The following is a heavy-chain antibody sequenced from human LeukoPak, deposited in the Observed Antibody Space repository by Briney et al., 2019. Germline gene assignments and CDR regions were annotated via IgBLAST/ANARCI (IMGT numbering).Heavy chain of an antibody. CDR3: ARVPVGAPTDYCDSSGYLDY. D-gene: IGHD3-22*01. V-gene: IGHV4-30-4*01. J-gene: IGHJ4*02. Sequence: SQTLSLTCTVSGGSISSGDYYWSWIRQPPGKGLEWIGYIYYSGSTYYNPSLKSRVTISVDTSKNQFSLKLSSVTAADTAVYYCARVPVGAPTDYCDSSGYLDYWGQGTLVTVSS. CDR1: GGSISSGDYY. CDR2: IYYSGST.